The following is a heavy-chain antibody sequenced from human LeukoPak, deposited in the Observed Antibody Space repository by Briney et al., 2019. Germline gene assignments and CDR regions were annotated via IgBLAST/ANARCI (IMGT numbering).Heavy chain of an antibody. J-gene: IGHJ6*02. CDR1: GYTFTSYG. CDR2: MNPNSGNT. V-gene: IGHV1-8*02. D-gene: IGHD4-11*01. CDR3: ARVGLHYYYYSMDV. Sequence: ASVKVSCKASGYTFTSYGFSWVRQAPGQGLEWMGWMNPNSGNTGYAQKFQGRVTMTRNTSISTAYMELSSLRSEDTAVYYCARVGLHYYYYSMDVWGQGTTVTVSS.